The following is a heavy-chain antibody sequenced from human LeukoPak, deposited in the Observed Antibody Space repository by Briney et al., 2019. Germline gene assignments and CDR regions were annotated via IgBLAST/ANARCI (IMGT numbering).Heavy chain of an antibody. Sequence: MSSETLSLTCAVYGGSFSGSYWSWIRQPPGKGLEWIGEINHSGSTNYNPSLKSRVTISVDTSKNQFSLKLSSVTAADTAVYYCARDRMVRGFNWFDPWGQGTLVTVSS. J-gene: IGHJ5*02. CDR3: ARDRMVRGFNWFDP. D-gene: IGHD3-10*01. CDR2: INHSGST. CDR1: GGSFSGSY. V-gene: IGHV4-34*01.